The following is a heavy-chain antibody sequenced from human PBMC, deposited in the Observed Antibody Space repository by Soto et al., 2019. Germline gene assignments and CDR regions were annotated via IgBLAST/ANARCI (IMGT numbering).Heavy chain of an antibody. J-gene: IGHJ4*02. Sequence: SQTLSLTCAISGDSVSSNSGAWNWIRQSPSRGLEWLGRTFYMSKWFKNYAVSVRSRITINPDTSKNQFSLQLNSVTPEDTAVYYCARCHDGYVDFWGQGTLVTVSS. CDR2: TFYMSKWFK. CDR1: GDSVSSNSGA. D-gene: IGHD3-16*01. V-gene: IGHV6-1*01. CDR3: ARCHDGYVDF.